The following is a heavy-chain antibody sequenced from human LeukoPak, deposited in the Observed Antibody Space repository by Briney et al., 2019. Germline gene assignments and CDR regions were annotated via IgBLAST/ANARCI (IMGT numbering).Heavy chain of an antibody. V-gene: IGHV4-59*12. J-gene: IGHJ3*02. CDR2: IYYSGST. D-gene: IGHD6-25*01. Sequence: SETLSLTCTVSGASISSYYWSWIRQPPGKGLEWIGYIYYSGSTNYNPSLKSRVTISVDTSKNQFSLKLSSVTAADTAVYYCARVSGGRDAFDIWGQGTMVTVSS. CDR3: ARVSGGRDAFDI. CDR1: GASISSYY.